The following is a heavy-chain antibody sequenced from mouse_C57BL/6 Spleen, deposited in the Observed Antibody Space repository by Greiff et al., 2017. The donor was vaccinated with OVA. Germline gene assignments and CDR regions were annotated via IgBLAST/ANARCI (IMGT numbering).Heavy chain of an antibody. CDR1: GYSFTDYN. J-gene: IGHJ4*01. CDR2: INPNYGTT. D-gene: IGHD1-1*01. CDR3: AREAFTTVVEPYAMDY. V-gene: IGHV1-39*01. Sequence: VQLQQSGPELVKPGASVKISCKASGYSFTDYNMNWVKQSNGKSLEWIGVINPNYGTTSYNQKFKGKATLTVDQSSSTAYMQLNSLTSEDSAVSSSAREAFTTVVEPYAMDYWGQGTSVTVSS.